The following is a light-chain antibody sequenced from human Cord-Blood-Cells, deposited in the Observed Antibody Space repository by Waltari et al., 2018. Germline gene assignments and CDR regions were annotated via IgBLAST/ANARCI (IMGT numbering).Light chain of an antibody. Sequence: DLVLTQSPLSLPVPPGVPASIACRHSQTLLHSNGYNSLSWYLQKPGQPPQLLNYLGSNRASGVPDRFSGSGSGTDFTLKISRVEAEDVGVYYCMQALQTPWTFGQGTKVEIK. CDR3: MQALQTPWT. CDR1: QTLLHSNGYNS. J-gene: IGKJ1*01. V-gene: IGKV2-28*01. CDR2: LGS.